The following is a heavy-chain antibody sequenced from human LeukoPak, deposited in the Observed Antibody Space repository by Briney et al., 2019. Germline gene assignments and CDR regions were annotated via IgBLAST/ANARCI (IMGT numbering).Heavy chain of an antibody. CDR1: GGSISSGGYY. J-gene: IGHJ4*02. CDR3: ARTITFGGLYYFDY. Sequence: PSETLSLTCTVSGGSISSGGYYWSWIRQPPGKGLEWIGYIYHSGSTYYNPSLKSRVTISVDRSKNQFSLKLSSVTAADTAVYYCARTITFGGLYYFDYWGQGTLVTVSS. D-gene: IGHD3-16*01. V-gene: IGHV4-30-2*02. CDR2: IYHSGST.